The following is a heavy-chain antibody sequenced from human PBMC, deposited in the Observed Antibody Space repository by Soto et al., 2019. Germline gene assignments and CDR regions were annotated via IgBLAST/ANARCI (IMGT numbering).Heavy chain of an antibody. CDR2: MYNTGST. Sequence: PSETLSLTCTVSGGSISGYYWSWIRQPPGKGLEWIGYMYNTGSTVYNPSFKSRVTISVDTSKNQFSLKLSSVTAADTAVYYCARVFSDSSSFFDPWGQGTLVTVSS. CDR3: ARVFSDSSSFFDP. V-gene: IGHV4-59*12. CDR1: GGSISGYY. J-gene: IGHJ5*02. D-gene: IGHD6-13*01.